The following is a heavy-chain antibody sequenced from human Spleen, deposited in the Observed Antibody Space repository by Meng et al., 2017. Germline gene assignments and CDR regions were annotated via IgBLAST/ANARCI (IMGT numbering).Heavy chain of an antibody. CDR2: ISGSGGST. V-gene: IGHV3-23*01. CDR3: AKDYYGSGSSDAFDI. J-gene: IGHJ3*02. CDR1: GFTFSSYA. Sequence: GGSLRLSCAASGFTFSSYAMSWVRQAPGKGLGWVSAISGSGGSTYYADSVKGRFTISRDNSKNTLYLQMNSLRAEDTAVYYCAKDYYGSGSSDAFDIWGQGTMVTVSS. D-gene: IGHD3-10*01.